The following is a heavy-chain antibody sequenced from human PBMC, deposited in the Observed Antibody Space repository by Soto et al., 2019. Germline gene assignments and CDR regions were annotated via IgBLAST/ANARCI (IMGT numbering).Heavy chain of an antibody. D-gene: IGHD3-10*01. CDR3: ARERALLLWFGELINWFHP. CDR2: INHSGST. V-gene: IGHV4-34*01. CDR1: GGSFSGYY. Sequence: SETLSLTCAVYGGSFSGYYWSWIRQPPGKGLEWIGEINHSGSTNYNPSLKSRVTISVDTSKNQFSLKLSSVTAADTAVYYCARERALLLWFGELINWFHPWGQGTLVTVS. J-gene: IGHJ5*02.